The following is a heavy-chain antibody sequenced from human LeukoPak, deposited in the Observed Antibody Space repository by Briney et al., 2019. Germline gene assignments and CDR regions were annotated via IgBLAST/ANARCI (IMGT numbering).Heavy chain of an antibody. D-gene: IGHD3-3*01. V-gene: IGHV3-66*02. CDR2: IYSGGST. CDR3: ARVTDYDFWSGYLY. Sequence: GGSLRLSCAASGFTVSSNYMSWVRQAPGKGLEWVSVIYSGGSTYFADSVKGRFTISRDNSKNTLYLQMNSLRAEDTAVYYCARVTDYDFWSGYLYWGQGTLVTVSS. J-gene: IGHJ4*02. CDR1: GFTVSSNY.